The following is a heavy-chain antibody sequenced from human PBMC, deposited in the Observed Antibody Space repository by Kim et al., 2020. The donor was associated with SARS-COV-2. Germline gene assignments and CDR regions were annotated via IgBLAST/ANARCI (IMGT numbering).Heavy chain of an antibody. D-gene: IGHD4-17*01. CDR2: INPSGGST. J-gene: IGHJ6*02. CDR3: AREGYGDYYYYGMDV. CDR1: GYTFTSYY. V-gene: IGHV1-46*01. Sequence: ASVKVSCKAYGYTFTSYYMHWVRQAPGQGLEWMGIINPSGGSTSYAQKFQGRVTMTRDTSTSTVYMELSSLRSEDTAVYYCAREGYGDYYYYGMDVWGQGTTVTVSS.